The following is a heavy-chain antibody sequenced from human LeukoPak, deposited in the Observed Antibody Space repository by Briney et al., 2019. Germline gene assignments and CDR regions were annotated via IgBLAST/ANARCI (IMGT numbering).Heavy chain of an antibody. CDR3: AELGITMIGGV. V-gene: IGHV4-34*01. Sequence: SETLSLTCAVYGASFSGYYWSWIRQSPGKGLEWIGDVTHTGTTNYNPSLNSRVTVSVDTSKNQFSLKLNSLTAADTAVYYCAELGITMIGGVWGKGTTVTISS. J-gene: IGHJ6*04. D-gene: IGHD3-10*02. CDR2: VTHTGTT. CDR1: GASFSGYY.